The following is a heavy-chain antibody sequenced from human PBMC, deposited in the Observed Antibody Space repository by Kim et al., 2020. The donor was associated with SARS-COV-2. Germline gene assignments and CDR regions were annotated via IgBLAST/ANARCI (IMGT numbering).Heavy chain of an antibody. CDR3: ARAFDGYSYGYYY. D-gene: IGHD5-18*01. V-gene: IGHV3-48*02. Sequence: YADSVKGRLTVSRDNAKNSLYLQMNSLRDEDTAVYYCARAFDGYSYGYYYWGQGTLVTVSS. J-gene: IGHJ4*02.